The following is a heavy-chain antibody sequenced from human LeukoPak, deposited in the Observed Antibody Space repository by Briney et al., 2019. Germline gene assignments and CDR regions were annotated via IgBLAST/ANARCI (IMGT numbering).Heavy chain of an antibody. CDR1: GFTFSSYT. D-gene: IGHD3-22*01. J-gene: IGHJ4*02. V-gene: IGHV3-48*01. CDR2: IGTSSTTI. CDR3: AKCCDYYDSSGFMTPTG. Sequence: GGSLRLSCAASGFTFSSYTMNWVRQPPGKGLEWVSNIGTSSTTIYYADSVKGRFTISRDNSKNTLYLQMNSLRAEDTAVYYCAKCCDYYDSSGFMTPTGWGQGTLVTVSS.